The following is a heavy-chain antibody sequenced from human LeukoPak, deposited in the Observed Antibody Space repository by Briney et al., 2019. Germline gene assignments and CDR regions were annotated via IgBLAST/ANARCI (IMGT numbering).Heavy chain of an antibody. CDR3: ARDAEVGTLFGVLSRYNWFDP. CDR1: GFTFSTYW. Sequence: PGGSLRLSCAAAGFTFSTYWMSWVRQAPGKGLEWVANIKFDGSEKYYLDSVKGRFTISRDNAQSSLYLQMNSLRVDDTAVYYCARDAEVGTLFGVLSRYNWFDPWGQGALVTVSS. V-gene: IGHV3-7*01. D-gene: IGHD3-3*01. J-gene: IGHJ5*02. CDR2: IKFDGSEK.